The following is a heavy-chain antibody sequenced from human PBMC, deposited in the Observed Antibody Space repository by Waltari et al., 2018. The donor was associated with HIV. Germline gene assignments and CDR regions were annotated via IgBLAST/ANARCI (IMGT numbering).Heavy chain of an antibody. CDR2: ISGSGGST. J-gene: IGHJ6*02. CDR1: GFTFSSYA. Sequence: SGFTFSSYAMSWVRQAPGKGLEWVSAISGSGGSTYYADSVKGRFTISRDNSKNTLYLQMNSLRAEDTAVYYCAKVITIFGVAVEYYYYGMDVWGQGTTVTVSS. CDR3: AKVITIFGVAVEYYYYGMDV. V-gene: IGHV3-23*01. D-gene: IGHD3-3*01.